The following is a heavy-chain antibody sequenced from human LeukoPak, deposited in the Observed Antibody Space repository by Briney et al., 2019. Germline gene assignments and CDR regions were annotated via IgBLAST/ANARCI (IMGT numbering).Heavy chain of an antibody. D-gene: IGHD3-22*01. V-gene: IGHV1-69*13. Sequence: SVKVSCKASGGTFSSCAISWVRQAPGQGLEWMGGIIPIFGTANYAQKFQGRVTITADESTSTAYMELSSLRSEDTAVYYCARDSWDSSGHYLNWFDPWGQGTLVTVSS. CDR2: IIPIFGTA. CDR3: ARDSWDSSGHYLNWFDP. CDR1: GGTFSSCA. J-gene: IGHJ5*02.